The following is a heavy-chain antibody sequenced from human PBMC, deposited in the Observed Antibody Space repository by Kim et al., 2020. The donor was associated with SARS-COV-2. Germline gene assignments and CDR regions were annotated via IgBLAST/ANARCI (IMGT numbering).Heavy chain of an antibody. CDR3: ARSSSTSCPCYYMDV. CDR2: INSDGSST. D-gene: IGHD2-2*01. V-gene: IGHV3-74*01. Sequence: GGSLRLSCAASGFTFSTYWMYWVSQAPGKGLVWVSRINSDGSSTNYADSVKGRFTISRDNAKNTLYLQMNSLRAEDTAVYYCARSSSTSCPCYYMDVWGQRTTVTVSS. J-gene: IGHJ6*03. CDR1: GFTFSTYW.